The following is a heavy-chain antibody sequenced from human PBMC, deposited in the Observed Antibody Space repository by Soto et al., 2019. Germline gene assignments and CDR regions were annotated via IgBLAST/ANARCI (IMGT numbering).Heavy chain of an antibody. CDR2: INPNSGDT. Sequence: QVQLVQSGAEVKKPGASVKVSCRASRNTCTGYYVHWVRQAPGQGLEWMVWINPNSGDTNSAQKFQGRVTMTRDTSISTAYMELSRLSSDDTAVYYCARARGYGDLDYWGQGTLVTVSS. CDR1: RNTCTGYY. V-gene: IGHV1-2*02. J-gene: IGHJ4*02. D-gene: IGHD4-17*01. CDR3: ARARGYGDLDY.